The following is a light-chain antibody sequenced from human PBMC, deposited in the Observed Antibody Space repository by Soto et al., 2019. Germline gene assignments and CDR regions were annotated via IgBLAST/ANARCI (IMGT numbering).Light chain of an antibody. CDR1: QTITTY. Sequence: EIQVTQSPSSLSASVVGRVTITCLASQTITTYLNWYQQKPGEAPKLLIYAASSLQSGVPSRFSGSGSGTDFTLTISSLQREDFATYYCHQSFSTPITFGQGTRLEIK. J-gene: IGKJ5*01. CDR3: HQSFSTPIT. V-gene: IGKV1-39*01. CDR2: AAS.